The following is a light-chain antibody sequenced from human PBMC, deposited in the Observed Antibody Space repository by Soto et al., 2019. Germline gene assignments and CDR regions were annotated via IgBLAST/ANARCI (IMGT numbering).Light chain of an antibody. CDR1: SSDVGGYNY. J-gene: IGLJ1*01. Sequence: LTQPRSVSGSPGQSVTISCTGTSSDVGGYNYVSWYQQHPGKAPKLIIYDVSKRPSGVPDRFSGSKSTNTASLTISGLQAEDEAHYYCCSYAGSYTFVFGSGTKVTVL. CDR2: DVS. V-gene: IGLV2-11*01. CDR3: CSYAGSYTFV.